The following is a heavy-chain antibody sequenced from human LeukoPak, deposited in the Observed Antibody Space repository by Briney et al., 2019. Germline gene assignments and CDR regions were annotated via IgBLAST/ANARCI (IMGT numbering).Heavy chain of an antibody. J-gene: IGHJ4*02. CDR1: GFTFSDYY. V-gene: IGHV3-11*04. CDR3: ARTMVRGVLGY. Sequence: GGSLRLSCAASGFTFSDYYMSWIRQAPGKGLEWVSYISSGGSTIYYADSVKGRFTISRDNAKDSLYLQMNSLRAEDTAIYYCARTMVRGVLGYWGQGTLVTVSS. CDR2: ISSGGSTI. D-gene: IGHD3-10*01.